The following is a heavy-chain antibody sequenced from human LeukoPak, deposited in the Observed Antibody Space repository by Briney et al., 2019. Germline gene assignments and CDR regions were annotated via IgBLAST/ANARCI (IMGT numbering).Heavy chain of an antibody. CDR3: ARHDGVRGVRLLTYYFDY. J-gene: IGHJ4*02. CDR1: GGSFSSYY. D-gene: IGHD3-10*02. CDR2: IYYSGST. Sequence: SETLSLTCAVYGGSFSSYYWGWIRQPPGKGLEWIGSIYYSGSTYYNPSLKSRVTTSVDTSKNQFSLKLSSVTAADTAVYYCARHDGVRGVRLLTYYFDYWGQGTLVTVSS. V-gene: IGHV4-39*01.